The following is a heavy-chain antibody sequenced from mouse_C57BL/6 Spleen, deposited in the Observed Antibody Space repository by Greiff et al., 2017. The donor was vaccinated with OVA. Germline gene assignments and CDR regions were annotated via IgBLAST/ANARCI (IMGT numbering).Heavy chain of an antibody. CDR3: ARDQSYPAWFAY. CDR2: ISDGGSYT. CDR1: GFTFSSYA. V-gene: IGHV5-4*01. D-gene: IGHD1-1*01. J-gene: IGHJ3*01. Sequence: VQLVESGGGLVKPGGSLKLSCAASGFTFSSYAMSWVRQTPEKRLEWVATISDGGSYTYYPDNVKGRFTISRDNAKNNLYLQMSHLKSEDTAMYYCARDQSYPAWFAYWGQGTLVTVSA.